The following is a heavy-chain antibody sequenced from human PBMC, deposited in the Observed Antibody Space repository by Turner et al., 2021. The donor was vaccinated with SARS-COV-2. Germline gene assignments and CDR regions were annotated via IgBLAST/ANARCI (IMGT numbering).Heavy chain of an antibody. Sequence: QVQLVQSGAAVTKPGSSVTVSCKASIATFSSYTSSWVRQAPGQGPGWMGRFIPILGRANYAQKCQGRVTITADKSPSTAYMEVSSLRSEDTAVYYCATRVYDILTGLELGYFDYWGQGTLVTVSS. V-gene: IGHV1-69*02. CDR1: IATFSSYT. D-gene: IGHD3-9*01. CDR2: FIPILGRA. CDR3: ATRVYDILTGLELGYFDY. J-gene: IGHJ4*02.